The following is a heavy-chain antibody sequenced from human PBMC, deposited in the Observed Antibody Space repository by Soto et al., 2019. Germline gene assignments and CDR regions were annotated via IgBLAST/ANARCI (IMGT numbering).Heavy chain of an antibody. CDR2: ISYDGSNK. D-gene: IGHD3-22*01. CDR1: GFTFSSYA. Sequence: QVQLVESGGGVVQPGRSLRLSCAASGFTFSSYAMHWVRQAPGKGLEWVAVISYDGSNKYYADSVKGRFTISRDNSKNTLYLQMNSLRAEDTAVYYCAREIGYYYDSSGYLNYYYGMDVWGQGTTVTVSS. CDR3: AREIGYYYDSSGYLNYYYGMDV. J-gene: IGHJ6*02. V-gene: IGHV3-30-3*01.